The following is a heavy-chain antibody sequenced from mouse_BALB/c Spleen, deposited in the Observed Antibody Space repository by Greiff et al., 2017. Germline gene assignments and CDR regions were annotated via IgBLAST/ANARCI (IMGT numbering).Heavy chain of an antibody. CDR1: GYTFTDYA. V-gene: IGHV1S137*01. D-gene: IGHD2-4*01. J-gene: IGHJ2*01. CDR3: ARSGIYYDYGGGFDY. Sequence: QVQLQQSGAELVRPGVSVKISCKGSGYTFTDYAMHWVKQSHAKSLEWIGVISTYYGDASYNQKFKGKATMTVDKSSSTAYMELARLTSEDSAIYYCARSGIYYDYGGGFDYGGEGTTLTVSS. CDR2: ISTYYGDA.